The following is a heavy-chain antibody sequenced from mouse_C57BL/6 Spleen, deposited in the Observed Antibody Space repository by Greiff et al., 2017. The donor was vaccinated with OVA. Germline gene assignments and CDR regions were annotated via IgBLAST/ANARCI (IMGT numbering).Heavy chain of an antibody. CDR1: GFTFSSYA. V-gene: IGHV5-4*01. CDR2: ISDGGSYT. J-gene: IGHJ2*01. CDR3: ARDRWGNYVYFDY. Sequence: DVKLVESGGGLVKPGGSLKLSCAASGFTFSSYAMSWVRQTPEKRLEWVATISDGGSYTYYPDNVKGRFTISRDNAKNNLYLQMSHLKSEDTAMYYCARDRWGNYVYFDYWGQGTTLTVSS. D-gene: IGHD2-1*01.